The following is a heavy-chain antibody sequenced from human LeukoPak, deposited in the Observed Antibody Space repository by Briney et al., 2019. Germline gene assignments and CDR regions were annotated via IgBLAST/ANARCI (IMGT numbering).Heavy chain of an antibody. CDR3: ARDRGQLGRPYYYGMDV. V-gene: IGHV4-59*01. D-gene: IGHD3-10*01. CDR2: IYFSGDT. CDR1: GGSISSYY. Sequence: SETLSLTCTVSGGSISSYYWSWIRQPPGKGLEWIGYIYFSGDTNYNPSLKSRLTISVDTSRNQFSLSLDSVTAADTAVYYCARDRGQLGRPYYYGMDVWGQGATVTVSS. J-gene: IGHJ6*02.